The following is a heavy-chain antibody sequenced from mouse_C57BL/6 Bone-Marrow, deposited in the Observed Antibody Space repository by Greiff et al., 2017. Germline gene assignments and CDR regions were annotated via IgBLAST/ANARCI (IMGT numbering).Heavy chain of an antibody. V-gene: IGHV1-81*01. D-gene: IGHD2-3*01. J-gene: IGHJ3*01. CDR1: GYTFTSYG. Sequence: QVQLQQSGAELARPGASVKLSCKASGYTFTSYGISWVKQRTGQGLEWIGEIYPRSGNTYYNEKFKGKATLTADKSSSTAYMVLRSLTSEDSAVYFCARDDDGYGFAYWGQGTLVTVSA. CDR2: IYPRSGNT. CDR3: ARDDDGYGFAY.